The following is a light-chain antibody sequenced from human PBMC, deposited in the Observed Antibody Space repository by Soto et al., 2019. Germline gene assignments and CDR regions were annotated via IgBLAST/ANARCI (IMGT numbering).Light chain of an antibody. Sequence: EIVMTQSPATLSVSPGERVTLSCRASQSVSNNLAWYQQKPGQAPSLLIYGASTRVTAIPARFSGSGSGTEFTLTISSLQSEDFAVYYCQQYTTWPHTFGGGTKVESK. CDR3: QQYTTWPHT. CDR1: QSVSNN. V-gene: IGKV3-15*01. CDR2: GAS. J-gene: IGKJ4*01.